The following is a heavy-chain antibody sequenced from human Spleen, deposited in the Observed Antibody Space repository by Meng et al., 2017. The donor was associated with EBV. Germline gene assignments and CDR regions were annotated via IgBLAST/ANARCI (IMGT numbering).Heavy chain of an antibody. CDR1: GYMFTDYY. V-gene: IGHV1-2*06. CDR2: INPSSGGT. D-gene: IGHD2-21*02. CDR3: ARSIFSNDFFN. J-gene: IGHJ4*02. Sequence: QVPRVQFGAELKKPGASVKVSCKASGYMFTDYYMHWVRQAPGQGLAWMGRINPSSGGTDYAQKFQGRVTMTRDTSISTAYMELTSLRSDDTAIYYCARSIFSNDFFNWGQGTLVTVSS.